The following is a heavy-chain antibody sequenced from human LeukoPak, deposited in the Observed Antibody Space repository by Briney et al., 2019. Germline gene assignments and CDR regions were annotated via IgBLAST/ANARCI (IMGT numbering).Heavy chain of an antibody. D-gene: IGHD6-13*01. J-gene: IGHJ3*02. CDR1: GYSFTSYW. CDR3: TRLGIAAAGKFSGAFDI. Sequence: GESLKISCKGSGYSFTSYWIGWVRQMPGKGLEWMGIIYPGDSDTRYSPSFRGQVTISADKSISTAYLQWSSLKASDTAMYYCTRLGIAAAGKFSGAFDIWGQGTMVTVSS. CDR2: IYPGDSDT. V-gene: IGHV5-51*01.